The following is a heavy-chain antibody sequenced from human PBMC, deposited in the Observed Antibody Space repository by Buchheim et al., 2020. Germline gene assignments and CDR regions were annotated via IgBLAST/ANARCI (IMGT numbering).Heavy chain of an antibody. CDR2: IYYSGST. J-gene: IGHJ5*02. Sequence: QVQLPESGPGLVKPSETLSLTCTVSGGSISSYYWSWIRQPPGKGLEWIGYIYYSGSTNYNPSLKSRVTISVDTSKNQFSLKLSSVTAADTAVYYCARPRGGNDPFDPWGQGTL. CDR3: ARPRGGNDPFDP. V-gene: IGHV4-59*01. D-gene: IGHD4-23*01. CDR1: GGSISSYY.